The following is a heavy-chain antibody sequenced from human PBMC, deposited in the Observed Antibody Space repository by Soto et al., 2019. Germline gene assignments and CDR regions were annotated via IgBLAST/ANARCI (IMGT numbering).Heavy chain of an antibody. D-gene: IGHD3-10*01. Sequence: PSETLSLTCGVYDGSMSEYFWSLIRHSPGKGLEWIGYIYYLGSTDYNPSLKSRVTISVDTSKRQFSLRLTSVTAADTAVYYCARDGYDGSGSPYPAYWGPGTPVTVSS. J-gene: IGHJ4*02. CDR2: IYYLGST. CDR3: ARDGYDGSGSPYPAY. CDR1: DGSMSEYF. V-gene: IGHV4-59*01.